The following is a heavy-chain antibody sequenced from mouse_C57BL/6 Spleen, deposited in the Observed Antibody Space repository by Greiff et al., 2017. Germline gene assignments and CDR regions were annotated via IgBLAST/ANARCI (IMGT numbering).Heavy chain of an antibody. D-gene: IGHD2-14*01. CDR3: AGQGVDYGYNYAMDD. V-gene: IGHV5-15*01. CDR1: GFTFSDYG. J-gene: IGHJ4*01. Sequence: EVHLVESGGGLVQPGESLKLSCAASGFTFSDYGMAWVRQAPRKGPEWVAFISNLAYSIYYADTVTGRFTISRENAKNTLYLEMSSRRSEDTAMYYCAGQGVDYGYNYAMDDWGQGTSVTVSS. CDR2: ISNLAYSI.